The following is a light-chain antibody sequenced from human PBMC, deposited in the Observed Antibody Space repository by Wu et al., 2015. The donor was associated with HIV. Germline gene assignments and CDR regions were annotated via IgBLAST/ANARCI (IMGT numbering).Light chain of an antibody. J-gene: IGKJ1*01. CDR1: QNISRNS. CDR3: QQYGTSPWT. CDR2: IAS. Sequence: EIVLTQSPGTLSLSPGERATLSCRASQNISRNSLAWYQQKSGQPPRLLIFIASGRATGVPDRFSGSGSGTDFTLTISRLEPEDFAVYYCQQYGTSPWTFGQGTKVEIK. V-gene: IGKV3-20*01.